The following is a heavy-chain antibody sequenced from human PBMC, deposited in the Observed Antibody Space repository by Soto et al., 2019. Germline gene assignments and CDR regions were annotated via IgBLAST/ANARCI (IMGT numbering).Heavy chain of an antibody. CDR3: ARQLRDSCDS. J-gene: IGHJ4*02. V-gene: IGHV5-51*01. D-gene: IGHD4-4*01. CDR2: IKPGTSDI. Sequence: EVQLVQSGADIKKPGESLKISCKGVGYKFGSAWIGWVRQMPGKGLEWMGIIKPGTSDIRYSPSCRGHVTISADEAVSTAYLQWSSLKASDTAMYYCARQLRDSCDSWGQGTLVTVSS. CDR1: GYKFGSAW.